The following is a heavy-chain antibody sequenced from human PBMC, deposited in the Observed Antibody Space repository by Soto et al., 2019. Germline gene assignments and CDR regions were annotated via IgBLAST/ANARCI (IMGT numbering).Heavy chain of an antibody. V-gene: IGHV4-4*02. CDR2: SSHSGST. CDR3: ARSSFYASGRPLDY. J-gene: IGHJ4*02. CDR1: GSSSTSSNW. Sequence: SETLTLTFAVSGSSSTSSNWCSWVRQPLGKGLERIGESSHSGSTIYNPSLKSRVTISVDKSKNQFSLKLISVTAADTAVYYCARSSFYASGRPLDYWGQG. D-gene: IGHD3-10*01.